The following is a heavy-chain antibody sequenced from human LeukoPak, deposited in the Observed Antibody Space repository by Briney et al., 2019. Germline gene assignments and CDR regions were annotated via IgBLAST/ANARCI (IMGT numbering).Heavy chain of an antibody. CDR2: ISGSGGST. Sequence: GGSLRLSCAASGFTFSSYGMSWVRQAPGKGLEWVSAISGSGGSTYYADSVKGRFTISRDNSKNTLYLQMNSLKTEDTAVYYCTRRYNYDSSGYYYVRDAFDIWGQGTMVTVSS. J-gene: IGHJ3*02. CDR1: GFTFSSYG. V-gene: IGHV3-23*01. CDR3: TRRYNYDSSGYYYVRDAFDI. D-gene: IGHD3-22*01.